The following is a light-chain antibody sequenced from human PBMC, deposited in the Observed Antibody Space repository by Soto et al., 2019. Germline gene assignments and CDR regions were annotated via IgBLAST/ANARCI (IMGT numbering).Light chain of an antibody. CDR2: DAS. CDR1: QGISSW. V-gene: IGKV1-5*01. CDR3: QQYHSFSYT. J-gene: IGKJ5*01. Sequence: IRMTQSPSSLSASTGDRVTITCRASQGISSWLAWYQQKPGKAPKLLIYDASTLESGVPSRFSGSGSGTEFILTISSLQPDDFATYYCQQYHSFSYTFGQGTRLEIK.